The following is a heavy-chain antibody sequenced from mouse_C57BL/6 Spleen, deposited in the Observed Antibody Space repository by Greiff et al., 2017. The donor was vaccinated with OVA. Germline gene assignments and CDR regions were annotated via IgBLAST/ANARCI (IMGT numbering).Heavy chain of an antibody. J-gene: IGHJ2*01. CDR3: ARGNYGNSFDY. V-gene: IGHV5-4*03. D-gene: IGHD2-1*01. Sequence: EVKLMESGGGLVKPGGSLKLSCAASGFTFSSYAMSWVRQTPEKRLEWVATISDGGSYTYYPDNVKGRFTISRDNAKNNLYLQMSHLKSEDTAMYYCARGNYGNSFDYWGQGTTLTVSS. CDR1: GFTFSSYA. CDR2: ISDGGSYT.